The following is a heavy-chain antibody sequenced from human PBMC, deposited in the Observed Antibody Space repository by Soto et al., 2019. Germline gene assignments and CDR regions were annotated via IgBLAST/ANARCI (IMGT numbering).Heavy chain of an antibody. V-gene: IGHV1-58*01. CDR2: IVVGSGNT. CDR3: ARSSGGVFGIIIEGSNWLAP. CDR1: GFTFSSSA. D-gene: IGHD3-16*02. J-gene: IGHJ5*02. Sequence: AASVKVSCKASGFTFSSSAVQWVRQARGQRLEWIGKIVVGSGNTNYAQKFQERVTITRDMSTSTAYMELSSLRSEDTAVYYCARSSGGVFGIIIEGSNWLAPWGQGSLVTVSS.